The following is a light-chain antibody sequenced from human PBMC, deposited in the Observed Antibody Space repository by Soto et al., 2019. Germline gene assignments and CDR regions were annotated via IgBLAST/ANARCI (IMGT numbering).Light chain of an antibody. Sequence: QSALTQPSSVSGSPGQSITISCTGTSSDVGGYNYVSWYQQHPGKAHKLMMYDVSNRPSGVSNRFSGSKSGNTASLTISGLQAEDEADYYFSSYTSSSTYVFGTGTKLTVL. V-gene: IGLV2-14*01. CDR1: SSDVGGYNY. J-gene: IGLJ1*01. CDR2: DVS. CDR3: SSYTSSSTYV.